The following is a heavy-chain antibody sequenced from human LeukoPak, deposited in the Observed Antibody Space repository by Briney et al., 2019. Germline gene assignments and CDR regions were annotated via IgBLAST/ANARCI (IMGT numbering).Heavy chain of an antibody. V-gene: IGHV3-7*01. J-gene: IGHJ4*02. CDR3: ARDTLGEGEDANYAVYYFDY. D-gene: IGHD4/OR15-4a*01. CDR1: GFTFSRYW. CDR2: IKQDGSEK. Sequence: GGSLRLSCAASGFTFSRYWMTWVRQAPGKGLEWVANIKQDGSEKYYVDSVKGRFTISRDNAKNSLDLQMNSLRADDTAVYYCARDTLGEGEDANYAVYYFDYWGQGTVVTVSS.